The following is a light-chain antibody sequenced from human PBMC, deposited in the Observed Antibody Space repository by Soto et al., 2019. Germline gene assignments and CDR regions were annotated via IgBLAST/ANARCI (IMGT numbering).Light chain of an antibody. CDR1: QSISSW. CDR3: QQYNDNWT. J-gene: IGKJ1*01. V-gene: IGKV1-5*03. Sequence: DIQMTQSPSTLSASVGDRVTITCRASQSISSWLAWYQQKPGQAPKLLICKASTLQSGVPSRFSGSGSGTEFTLAISSLQPDDAATYYCQQYNDNWTFGQGTKGEIK. CDR2: KAS.